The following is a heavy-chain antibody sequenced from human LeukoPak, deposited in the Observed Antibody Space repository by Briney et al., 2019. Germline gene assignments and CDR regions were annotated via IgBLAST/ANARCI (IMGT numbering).Heavy chain of an antibody. D-gene: IGHD4-17*01. CDR3: AKAGLDTTVTYYFDY. J-gene: IGHJ4*02. CDR2: ISYDGSNK. CDR1: GFTFSSYG. Sequence: GGSLRLSCAASGFTFSSYGMHWVRQAPGKGLERVAVISYDGSNKYYADSVKGRFTISRDNSKNTLYLQMNSLRAEDTAVYYCAKAGLDTTVTYYFDYWGQGTLVTVSS. V-gene: IGHV3-30*18.